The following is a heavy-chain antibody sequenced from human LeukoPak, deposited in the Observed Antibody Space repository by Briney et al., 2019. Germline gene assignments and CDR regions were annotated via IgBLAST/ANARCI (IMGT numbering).Heavy chain of an antibody. CDR1: GFTFSSYA. D-gene: IGHD2-15*01. V-gene: IGHV3-23*01. J-gene: IGHJ5*02. Sequence: GGSLRLSCAASGFTFSSYAMSWVRQAPGKGLEWVSAISGSGGSTYYADSVKGRFTISRDKSKNTLYLQMNSLRAEDTAVYYCATPPIVVVVAATPAWFDPWGQGTLVTVSS. CDR3: ATPPIVVVVAATPAWFDP. CDR2: ISGSGGST.